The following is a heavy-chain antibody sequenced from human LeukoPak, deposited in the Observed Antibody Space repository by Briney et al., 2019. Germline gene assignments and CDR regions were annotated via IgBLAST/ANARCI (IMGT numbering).Heavy chain of an antibody. D-gene: IGHD6-19*01. CDR1: GYTFTSYG. CDR3: ARGPYSSGWYPSDY. V-gene: IGHV1-18*04. J-gene: IGHJ4*02. Sequence: ASVKVSCKASGYTFTSYGISWVRQAPGQGLEWMGWISAYNGNTNYAQKLQGRVTMTTDTSTSTAYMELRSLRSEDTAVYYCARGPYSSGWYPSDYWGQGTLVTVSS. CDR2: ISAYNGNT.